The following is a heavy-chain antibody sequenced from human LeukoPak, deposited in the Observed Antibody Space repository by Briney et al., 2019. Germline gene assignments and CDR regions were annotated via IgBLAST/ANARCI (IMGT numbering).Heavy chain of an antibody. D-gene: IGHD3-10*02. CDR3: ARAKPQLDVRVSDAFDI. CDR2: INHSGST. Sequence: PSETLSLTCAVYGGSFSGYYWSWIRQPPGKGLEWIGEINHSGSTNYNPSLKSRVTISVDTSKNQFSLKLSSVTAADTAVYYCARAKPQLDVRVSDAFDIWGQGTMVTVSS. CDR1: GGSFSGYY. V-gene: IGHV4-34*01. J-gene: IGHJ3*02.